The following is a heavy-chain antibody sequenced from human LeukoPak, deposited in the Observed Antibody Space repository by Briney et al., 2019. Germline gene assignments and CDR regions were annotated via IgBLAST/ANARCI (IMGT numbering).Heavy chain of an antibody. CDR3: ARGYSVGATLLDY. V-gene: IGHV4-59*01. CDR2: IYYSGST. CDR1: GGSISSYY. D-gene: IGHD1-26*01. Sequence: PSETLSLTCTVSGGSISSYYWSWIRQPPGKGLEWIGYIYYSGSTNYNPSLKSRVTISVDTSKNQFSLKLSSVTAADTAVYYCARGYSVGATLLDYCGQGTLVTVSS. J-gene: IGHJ4*02.